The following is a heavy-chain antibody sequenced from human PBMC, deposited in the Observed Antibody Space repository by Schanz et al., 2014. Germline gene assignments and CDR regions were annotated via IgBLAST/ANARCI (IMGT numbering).Heavy chain of an antibody. CDR1: GFTFSNFA. CDR2: ISYDGSHK. Sequence: VQLVESGGGLVQPGGSLRLSCAASGFTFSNFAIHWVRQAPGKGLEWVAVISYDGSHKDYADSVKGRFTISRDNSKNTLYLQMNSLRAEDTAVYYCARPIYDLWSGSFDYWGQGTLVTVSS. CDR3: ARPIYDLWSGSFDY. J-gene: IGHJ4*02. D-gene: IGHD3-3*01. V-gene: IGHV3-30*04.